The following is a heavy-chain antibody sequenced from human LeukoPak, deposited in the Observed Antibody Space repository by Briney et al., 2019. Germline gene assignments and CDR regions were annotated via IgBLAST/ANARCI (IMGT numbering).Heavy chain of an antibody. CDR2: IYYSGST. V-gene: IGHV4-59*08. D-gene: IGHD5-18*01. CDR3: ARGPNGHGYNYYYYGMDV. CDR1: GGSISSYY. Sequence: SETLSLTCTVSGGSISSYYWSWIRQPPGKGLEWIGYIYYSGSTNYNPSLKSRVTISVDTSKNQFSLKLSSVTAADTAVYYCARGPNGHGYNYYYYGMDVWGKGPRSPSPQ. J-gene: IGHJ6*01.